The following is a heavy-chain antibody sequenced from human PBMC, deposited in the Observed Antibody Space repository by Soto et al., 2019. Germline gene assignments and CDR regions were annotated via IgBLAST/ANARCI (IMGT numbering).Heavy chain of an antibody. V-gene: IGHV1-69*01. CDR3: ARGPPGISGEWGWFDP. CDR2: IIPIFGTA. CDR1: GGTFSSYA. Sequence: QVQLVQSGAEVKKPGSSVKVSCKASGGTFSSYAISWVRQAPGQGLEWMGGIIPIFGTANYAQKFQDRVTITADESTSTAYMELSSLRSEDTAVYYCARGPPGISGEWGWFDPWGQGTLVTVSS. D-gene: IGHD1-26*01. J-gene: IGHJ5*02.